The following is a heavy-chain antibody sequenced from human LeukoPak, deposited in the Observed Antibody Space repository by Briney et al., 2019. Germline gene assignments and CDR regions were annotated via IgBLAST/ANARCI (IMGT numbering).Heavy chain of an antibody. V-gene: IGHV3-11*01. Sequence: GGSLRLSCAASGFTIRDYGMSWVRQAPGKGLEWVSYIDPSGTALYYADSVKGRFTVSRDNGKNSLSLQLRSLRAEDTALYYCARAAYNWNWGQGTLVTVSS. CDR3: ARAAYNWN. J-gene: IGHJ4*02. CDR2: IDPSGTAL. CDR1: GFTIRDYG. D-gene: IGHD1-20*01.